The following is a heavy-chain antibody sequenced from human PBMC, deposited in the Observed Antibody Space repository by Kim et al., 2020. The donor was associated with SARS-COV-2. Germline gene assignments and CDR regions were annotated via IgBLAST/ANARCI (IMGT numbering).Heavy chain of an antibody. V-gene: IGHV2-5*02. CDR1: GFSLTTSGVG. D-gene: IGHD3-9*01. Sequence: SGPTLVNPTQTLTLTCTFSGFSLTTSGVGVGWIRQPPGKALEWLAVIYWDDDKHFSPSLKTRLTIAKDTSKNQVVLTVTDMDPVDTATYYCAHLHMTGIAVVHGFDYWGQGTLVTVSS. J-gene: IGHJ4*02. CDR3: AHLHMTGIAVVHGFDY. CDR2: IYWDDDK.